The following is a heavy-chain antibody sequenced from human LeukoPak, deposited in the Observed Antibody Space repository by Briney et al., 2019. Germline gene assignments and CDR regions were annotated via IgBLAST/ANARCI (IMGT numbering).Heavy chain of an antibody. D-gene: IGHD2-15*01. V-gene: IGHV5-51*01. Sequence: GASLKISCKGSGYSFSSYWIAWVRQMSGQGLEWMGINYPGDSDTKYSPSFQGQVSMSADKSINTAYLQWSSLKASDTAIYYCARGRVGYCSGGDCYSGLEFWGQGTLVTVS. J-gene: IGHJ4*02. CDR1: GYSFSSYW. CDR2: NYPGDSDT. CDR3: ARGRVGYCSGGDCYSGLEF.